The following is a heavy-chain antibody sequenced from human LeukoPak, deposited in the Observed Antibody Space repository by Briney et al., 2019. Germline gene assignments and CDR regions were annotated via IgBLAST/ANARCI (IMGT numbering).Heavy chain of an antibody. D-gene: IGHD4-17*01. CDR1: GFTFNGFW. Sequence: PGGSLRLSCAASGFTFNGFWMSWVRQAPGKGLEWVANIKQDGSDIYYLGSVRGRSTISRDNAMNSLYLQMNSLRAEDTAVYYCTRDALYGDPSYYYMDVWGKGTTVTVSS. V-gene: IGHV3-7*01. CDR3: TRDALYGDPSYYYMDV. CDR2: IKQDGSDI. J-gene: IGHJ6*03.